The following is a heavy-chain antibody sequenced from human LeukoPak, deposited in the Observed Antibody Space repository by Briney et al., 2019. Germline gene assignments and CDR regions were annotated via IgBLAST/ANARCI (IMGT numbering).Heavy chain of an antibody. J-gene: IGHJ5*02. D-gene: IGHD6-6*01. V-gene: IGHV1-2*02. CDR3: ARAWRIAARPPWFDP. CDR1: GYTFTGYY. Sequence: ASVKVSCKASGYTFTGYYMHWVRQAPGQGLEWMGWINPNSGGTNYAQKFQGRVTMTRDTSISTAYMELSRLRSDDTAVYYCARAWRIAARPPWFDPGGQGTLVTVPS. CDR2: INPNSGGT.